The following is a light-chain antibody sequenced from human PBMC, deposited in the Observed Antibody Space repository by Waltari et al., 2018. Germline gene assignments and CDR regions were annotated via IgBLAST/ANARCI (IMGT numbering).Light chain of an antibody. CDR3: QVWDGTTGV. J-gene: IGLJ1*01. CDR1: QLGDKY. Sequence: SYELTQPPSVSVSPGQTASITCSGAQLGDKYACWYQQKPGQSPVLFIYRYTKRPSGIPERFSGSNSGNTATLTISGTQAMDEADYYCQVWDGTTGVFGTGTKVTVL. CDR2: RYT. V-gene: IGLV3-1*01.